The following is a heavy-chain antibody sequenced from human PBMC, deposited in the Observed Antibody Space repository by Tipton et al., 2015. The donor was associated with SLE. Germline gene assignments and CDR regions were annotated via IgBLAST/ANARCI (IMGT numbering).Heavy chain of an antibody. Sequence: SLRLSCAASGFTFSSYSMNWVRQAPGKGLEWVSYISSSSSTIYYADSVKGRFTSSRDNAKNSLYLQMNSLRAEDTAVYYCAREASLDYWGQGNRVTVSS. V-gene: IGHV3-48*01. J-gene: IGHJ4*02. CDR3: AREASLDY. CDR1: GFTFSSYS. CDR2: ISSSSSTI.